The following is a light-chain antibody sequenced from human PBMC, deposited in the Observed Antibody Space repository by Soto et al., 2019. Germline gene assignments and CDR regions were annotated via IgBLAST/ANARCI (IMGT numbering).Light chain of an antibody. Sequence: QSALTQPPSASGSPGQSVTISCTGTISDVGGYNYVSWYQQHPGKAPKLMISEFSKRPSGVPDRFSGSKSGNTASLTVSGLQAEDEADYYCRSFAGNNNLVFGGGTKLTVL. V-gene: IGLV2-8*01. J-gene: IGLJ2*01. CDR3: RSFAGNNNLV. CDR2: EFS. CDR1: ISDVGGYNY.